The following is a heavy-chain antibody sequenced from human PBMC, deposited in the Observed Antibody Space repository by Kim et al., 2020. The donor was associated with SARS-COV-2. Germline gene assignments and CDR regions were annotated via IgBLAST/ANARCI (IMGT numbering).Heavy chain of an antibody. CDR1: GGSISSYY. D-gene: IGHD3-9*01. Sequence: SETLSLTCTVSGGSISSYYWSWIRQPPGKGLEWIGYIYYSGSTNYNPSLKSRVTISVDTTKNQFSLKLSSVTAADTAVYYCAGPYYDILTGYYPYAFDIWGQGTMVTVSS. CDR3: AGPYYDILTGYYPYAFDI. V-gene: IGHV4-59*08. J-gene: IGHJ3*02. CDR2: IYYSGST.